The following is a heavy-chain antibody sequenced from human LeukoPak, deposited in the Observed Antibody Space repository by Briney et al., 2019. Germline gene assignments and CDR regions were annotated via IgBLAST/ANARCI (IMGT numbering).Heavy chain of an antibody. J-gene: IGHJ6*02. Sequence: ASVKVSCKASGYTFTSYGISWVRQAPGQGLEWIGWISAYNGNTNYAQKLQGRVTMTTDTSTSTAYMELRSLRSDDTAVYYCAREGYSSGWYVSPPPYYYYYGMDVWGQGTTVTVSS. D-gene: IGHD6-19*01. CDR2: ISAYNGNT. CDR1: GYTFTSYG. CDR3: AREGYSSGWYVSPPPYYYYYGMDV. V-gene: IGHV1-18*01.